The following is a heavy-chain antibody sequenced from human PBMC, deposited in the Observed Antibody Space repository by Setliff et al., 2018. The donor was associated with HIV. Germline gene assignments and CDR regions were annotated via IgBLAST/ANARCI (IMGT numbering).Heavy chain of an antibody. CDR1: GFTFTNYW. V-gene: IGHV3-7*01. Sequence: PGGSLRLSCAASGFTFTNYWMSWVRQAPGKGLEWVATIKHDGNEKYYVESVKGRFTISRDALRNSLYLQMNSLRAEDTAVYYCARDRDFWSGYYHDAFDIWGQGTMVTVSS. CDR3: ARDRDFWSGYYHDAFDI. D-gene: IGHD3-3*01. CDR2: IKHDGNEK. J-gene: IGHJ3*02.